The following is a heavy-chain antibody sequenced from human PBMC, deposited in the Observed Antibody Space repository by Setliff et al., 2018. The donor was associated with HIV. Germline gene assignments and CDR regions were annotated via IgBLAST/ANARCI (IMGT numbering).Heavy chain of an antibody. CDR1: GGSISSDAYY. J-gene: IGHJ5*02. CDR3: ARSSDVLQFLEWLDTRFDP. Sequence: PSETLSLTCTVSGGSISSDAYYWGWIRQPPGKGLEWIGTIYYSGTTYYNPSLMSRVTISVDTSKSHFSLRLSSVAAGDTAVYYCARSSDVLQFLEWLDTRFDPWGQGTLVTVSS. CDR2: IYYSGTT. V-gene: IGHV4-39*02. D-gene: IGHD3-3*01.